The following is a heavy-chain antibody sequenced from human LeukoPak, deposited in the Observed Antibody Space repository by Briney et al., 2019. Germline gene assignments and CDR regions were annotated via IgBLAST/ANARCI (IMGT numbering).Heavy chain of an antibody. CDR2: IYYSGST. J-gene: IGHJ6*03. V-gene: IGHV4-59*01. CDR1: GGSISSYY. D-gene: IGHD4-11*01. Sequence: SETLSLTCTVSGGSISSYYWSWIRQPPGKGLEWIGYIYYSGSTNYNPSLKSRVTISVDTSKNQFSLKLSSVTAADTAVYYCAREGRDSNYSAFYYYYYYMDVWGKGTTVTVSS. CDR3: AREGRDSNYSAFYYYYYYMDV.